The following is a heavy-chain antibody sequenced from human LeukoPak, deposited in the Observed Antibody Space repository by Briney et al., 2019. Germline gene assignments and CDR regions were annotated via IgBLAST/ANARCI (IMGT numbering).Heavy chain of an antibody. CDR3: TSPLRYIDY. CDR2: INPESGGT. CDR1: GYTFTSYD. J-gene: IGHJ4*02. Sequence: GASVKVSCKASGYTFTSYDINWVRQATGQGLEWMGWINPESGGTSYAQKFQGRVTMTRDTSIRTAYMELSGLKSDDTAVYYCTSPLRYIDYWGPGTPVTVSS. D-gene: IGHD3-9*01. V-gene: IGHV1-2*02.